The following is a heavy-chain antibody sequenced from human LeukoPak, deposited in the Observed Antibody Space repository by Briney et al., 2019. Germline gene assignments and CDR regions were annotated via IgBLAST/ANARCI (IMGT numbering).Heavy chain of an antibody. CDR1: GFTFSSYA. Sequence: GGSLRLSCAASGFTFSSYAMSWVRQAPGKGLEWVSAISGSGGSTYYADSVKGRFTISRDNSKNTLYLQMNSLRSEDTAVYFCARDGSVLRFSEWLFFLDYWGQGTLVTVSS. CDR2: ISGSGGST. J-gene: IGHJ4*02. V-gene: IGHV3-23*01. D-gene: IGHD3-3*01. CDR3: ARDGSVLRFSEWLFFLDY.